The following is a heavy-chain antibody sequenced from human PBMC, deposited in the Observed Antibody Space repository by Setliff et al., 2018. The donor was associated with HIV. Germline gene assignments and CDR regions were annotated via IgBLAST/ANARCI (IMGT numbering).Heavy chain of an antibody. CDR1: GGSFSGYY. V-gene: IGHV4-34*11. D-gene: IGHD3-10*01. CDR2: VHSSGST. Sequence: SETLSLTCAVYGGSFSGYYWSWIRQAPGKGLEWLGYVHSSGSTNYNPSLKSRVTISVDTSKDQFSLNLNSVTAADTAVYFCARDRSNYGSGSSAYNWFDPWGLGTLVTVSS. CDR3: ARDRSNYGSGSSAYNWFDP. J-gene: IGHJ5*02.